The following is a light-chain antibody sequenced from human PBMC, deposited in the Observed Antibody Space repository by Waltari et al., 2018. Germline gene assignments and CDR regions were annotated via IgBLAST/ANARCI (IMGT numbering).Light chain of an antibody. CDR2: DDS. CDR1: NIGSKS. V-gene: IGLV3-21*02. Sequence: SYVLTQPPSVSVAPGHTARITCGGNNIGSKSLHWYQQKPGQAPVLVVYDDSDRPSGIPERFSGSNSGNTATLTISRVEAGDEADYYCQVWDSSSDHYVFGTGTKVTVL. CDR3: QVWDSSSDHYV. J-gene: IGLJ1*01.